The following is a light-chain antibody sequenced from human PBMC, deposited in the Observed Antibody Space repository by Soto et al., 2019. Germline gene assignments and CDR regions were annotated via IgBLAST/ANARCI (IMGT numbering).Light chain of an antibody. Sequence: DIHMTQSPSTLSASVGDRVTITCRASQTISSWLAWYQQKPGKAPKLLIYKASTLKSGVPSRFSGSGSGTEFTLIISNLQPDDFATYYCQQFKDYVWTFGQGTKVDIK. CDR1: QTISSW. CDR3: QQFKDYVWT. J-gene: IGKJ1*01. CDR2: KAS. V-gene: IGKV1-5*03.